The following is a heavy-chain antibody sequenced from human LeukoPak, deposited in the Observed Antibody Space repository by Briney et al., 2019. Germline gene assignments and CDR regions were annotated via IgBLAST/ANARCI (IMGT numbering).Heavy chain of an antibody. CDR2: ISSSGSTI. Sequence: EGSLRLSCAASGFTFSNYYMSWIRQAPGKGLEWDSHISSSGSTIYYADSVKGRFTISRDNAKNSLYLQMNSLRAEDTAVYYCARDFPYYDFWTAYYKRSSYFDYWGQGTLVTVSS. V-gene: IGHV3-11*01. J-gene: IGHJ4*02. CDR1: GFTFSNYY. CDR3: ARDFPYYDFWTAYYKRSSYFDY. D-gene: IGHD3-3*01.